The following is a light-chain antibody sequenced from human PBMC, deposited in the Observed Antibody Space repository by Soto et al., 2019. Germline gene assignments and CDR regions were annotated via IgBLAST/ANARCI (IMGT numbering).Light chain of an antibody. CDR2: KAS. V-gene: IGKV1-5*03. Sequence: DIQMTQYPSTLSASIGDRVTITCRASQSISSWLAWYQQKPGKAPKVQIYKASTLESGVPSRLSGSGSGTEFTLTITSLQSDDFASYYGQQYHSYPDTFGQGTKLEIK. J-gene: IGKJ2*01. CDR3: QQYHSYPDT. CDR1: QSISSW.